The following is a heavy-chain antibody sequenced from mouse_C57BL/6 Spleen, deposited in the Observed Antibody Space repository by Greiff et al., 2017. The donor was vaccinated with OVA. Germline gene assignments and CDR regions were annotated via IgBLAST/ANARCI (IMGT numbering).Heavy chain of an antibody. V-gene: IGHV14-3*01. CDR3: ARDYGNYLGYFDV. Sequence: VQLKQSVAELVRPGASVKLSCTASGFTIKNTYMHWVKQRPEQGLEWIGRIDPANGNTKYAPKFQGKATITADTSSNTAYLQLSSLPSEDTAIYYCARDYGNYLGYFDVGGTGTTVTVSS. CDR1: GFTIKNTY. CDR2: IDPANGNT. D-gene: IGHD2-1*01. J-gene: IGHJ1*03.